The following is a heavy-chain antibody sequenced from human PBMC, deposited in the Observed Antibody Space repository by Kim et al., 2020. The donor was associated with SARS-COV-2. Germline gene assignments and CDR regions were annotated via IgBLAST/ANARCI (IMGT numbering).Heavy chain of an antibody. CDR1: GGSVSSYY. J-gene: IGHJ1*01. CDR2: IYYTGNT. D-gene: IGHD3-10*01. CDR3: ARASPEGSGSYYLED. Sequence: SETLSLTCTVSGGSVSSYYWSWIRQSPGKGLEWIGYIYYTGNTNYNPSLKSRVTISVDKSKNQFSLKMRSVTAADTAVYYCARASPEGSGSYYLEDWGQG. V-gene: IGHV4-59*02.